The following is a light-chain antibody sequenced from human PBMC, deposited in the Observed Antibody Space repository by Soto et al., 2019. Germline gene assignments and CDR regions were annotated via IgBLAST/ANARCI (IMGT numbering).Light chain of an antibody. CDR1: QSVSNNY. V-gene: IGKV3-20*01. CDR3: QQYGSSPQT. CDR2: GAS. Sequence: EIVLTQSPGTLSLSPVERSTLSFMASQSVSNNYLAWYLQKPGQANRLIIYGASSRATGIPDRFSASGSGTDFSLTISRLEPEDFAVYYCQQYGSSPQTFGQGTKVDIK. J-gene: IGKJ1*01.